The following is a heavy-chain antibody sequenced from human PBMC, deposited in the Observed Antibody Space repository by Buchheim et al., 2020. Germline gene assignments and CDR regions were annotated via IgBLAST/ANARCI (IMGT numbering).Heavy chain of an antibody. CDR2: LFGNGDGS. V-gene: IGHV3-23*01. J-gene: IGHJ4*02. Sequence: EVQLLESGGDLVKTGGSLRLSCAASGFTFRTYAMNWVRQAPGKGLEWVSGLFGNGDGSAYADSVKGRFIISRDNSKNTLYLQMNSLRVEDTALYFCAKDRNPDGAWDIDYWGQGT. CDR3: AKDRNPDGAWDIDY. D-gene: IGHD1-26*01. CDR1: GFTFRTYA.